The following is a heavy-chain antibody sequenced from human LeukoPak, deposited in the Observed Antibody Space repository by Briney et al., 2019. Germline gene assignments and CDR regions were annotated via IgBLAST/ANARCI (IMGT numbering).Heavy chain of an antibody. J-gene: IGHJ6*02. V-gene: IGHV3-7*03. CDR1: GFALSSHW. CDR3: ARNNGMDV. Sequence: GGSLRLSCAASGFALSSHWMTWVRQVPGRGPEWVANVNRDGSETCYLDSVKGRFTISKDNAKNSLYLQMNSLRAEDTALYHCARNNGMDVWGQGTTVIVSS. CDR2: VNRDGSET.